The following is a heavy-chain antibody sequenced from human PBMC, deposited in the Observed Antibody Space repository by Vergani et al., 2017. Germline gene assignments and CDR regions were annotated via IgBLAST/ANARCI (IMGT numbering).Heavy chain of an antibody. CDR1: GGSIRSGSYY. CDR2: IYTRGRT. D-gene: IGHD1-14*01. V-gene: IGHV4-61*02. J-gene: IGHJ3*02. Sequence: QVQLQESGPGLVKPSQTLYLTCTVSGGSIRSGSYYWSWIRQPAGKGLEWIGRIYTRGRTNYNPSLESRVTMSVDTSKNQFSLKLSSVTAADTAVYYCAAFPPPELPDAFEIWGQGTMVTVSS. CDR3: AAFPPPELPDAFEI.